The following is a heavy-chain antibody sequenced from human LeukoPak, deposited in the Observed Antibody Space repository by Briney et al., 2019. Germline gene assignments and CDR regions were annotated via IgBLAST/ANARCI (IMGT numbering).Heavy chain of an antibody. D-gene: IGHD4-17*01. J-gene: IGHJ4*02. Sequence: GGSLRLSCEGSGFTFRSHWMSWVRQAPGKGLEWVSSISSSSSYIYYADSVKGRFTISRDNAKNSLYLQMNSLRAEDTAVYYCARHDYGDYPLFSIGYWGQGTLVTVSS. CDR1: GFTFRSHW. CDR2: ISSSSSYI. V-gene: IGHV3-21*01. CDR3: ARHDYGDYPLFSIGY.